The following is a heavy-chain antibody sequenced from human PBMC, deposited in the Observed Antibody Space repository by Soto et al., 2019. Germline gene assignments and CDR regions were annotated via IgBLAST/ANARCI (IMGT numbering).Heavy chain of an antibody. Sequence: SETLSLTCAVYGVSFIGYYWSWIRQPPGKGLEWIGEINHSGSTNYNPSLKSRVTISVDTSKNQFSLKLSSVTAADTAMYYCARTRRGYDYFEDWGRGTWVNVAS. CDR1: GVSFIGYY. V-gene: IGHV4-34*01. J-gene: IGHJ4*02. CDR2: INHSGST. D-gene: IGHD5-12*01. CDR3: ARTRRGYDYFED.